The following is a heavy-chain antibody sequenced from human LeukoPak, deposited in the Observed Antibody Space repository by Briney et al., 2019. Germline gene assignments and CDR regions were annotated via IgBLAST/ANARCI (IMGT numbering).Heavy chain of an antibody. D-gene: IGHD3-10*01. CDR2: ISYDGSNK. CDR1: GFTFSSYG. J-gene: IGHJ4*02. Sequence: GGSLRLSCAASGFTFSSYGMHWVRQAPGKGLEWVAVISYDGSNKYYADSVKGRFTISRDNSKNTLYLQMNSLRAEDTAVYYCAKACLLYDLGGPDYWGQGTLVTVSS. V-gene: IGHV3-30*18. CDR3: AKACLLYDLGGPDY.